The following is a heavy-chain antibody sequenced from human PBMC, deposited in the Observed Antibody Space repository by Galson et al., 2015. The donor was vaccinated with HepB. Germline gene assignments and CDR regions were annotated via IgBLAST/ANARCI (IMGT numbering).Heavy chain of an antibody. CDR3: ARQPSNWGDQHDAFDI. V-gene: IGHV4-39*01. Sequence: SETLSLTCTVSGGSISSSSYYWGWIRQPPGKGLEWIGSIYYSGSTYYNPSLKSRVTISVDTSKNQFSLKLSSVTAADTAVYYCARQPSNWGDQHDAFDIWGQGTMVTVSS. D-gene: IGHD7-27*01. J-gene: IGHJ3*02. CDR2: IYYSGST. CDR1: GGSISSSSYY.